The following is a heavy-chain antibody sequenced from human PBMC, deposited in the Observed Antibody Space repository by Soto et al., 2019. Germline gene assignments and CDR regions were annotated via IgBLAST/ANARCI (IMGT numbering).Heavy chain of an antibody. Sequence: QVQLVESGGGVVQPGRSLRLSCAASGFTFSSYAMHWVRQAPGQGLEWVALISYDGSNKYYADSVKVRFTISRDNSKTTLYLQMNSLRPEDTAVYHCARDQGGTTLYYHGMDVWGQGTTVTVSS. V-gene: IGHV3-30-3*01. D-gene: IGHD1-7*01. CDR1: GFTFSSYA. CDR2: ISYDGSNK. CDR3: ARDQGGTTLYYHGMDV. J-gene: IGHJ6*02.